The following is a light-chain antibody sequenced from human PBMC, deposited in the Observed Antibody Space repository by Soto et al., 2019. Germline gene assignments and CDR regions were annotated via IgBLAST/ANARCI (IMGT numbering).Light chain of an antibody. CDR3: QQYKSFSLT. Sequence: DIPMTQSPSTLSASVGDRVTITCRASQSIDSWLAWYQQKPGKAPKLLIYKTSNLESGVPSRFSGSGSGTEFSLTISSLQPVDFATYYCQQYKSFSLTFGGGTRVEVK. J-gene: IGKJ4*01. V-gene: IGKV1-5*03. CDR2: KTS. CDR1: QSIDSW.